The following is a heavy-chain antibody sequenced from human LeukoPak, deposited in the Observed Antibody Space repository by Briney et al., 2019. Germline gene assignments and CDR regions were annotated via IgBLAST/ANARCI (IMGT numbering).Heavy chain of an antibody. CDR3: ARASPPHYGVFDY. V-gene: IGHV4-31*03. J-gene: IGHJ4*02. D-gene: IGHD4-17*01. Sequence: SETLSLTCTVSGGSISSGGYYWSWIRQHPGKGLEWIGYIYYSGSTYYNPSLKSRVTISVDTSKNQFSLKLSSVTAADTAVYYCARASPPHYGVFDYWGQGTLVTVSS. CDR2: IYYSGST. CDR1: GGSISSGGYY.